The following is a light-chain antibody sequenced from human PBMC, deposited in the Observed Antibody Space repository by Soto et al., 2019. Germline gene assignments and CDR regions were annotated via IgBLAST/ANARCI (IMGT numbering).Light chain of an antibody. V-gene: IGKV3-15*01. CDR1: QSVFSN. CDR3: QQYNSWPQT. Sequence: EIVMTQSPATLSVSPGERATLSCRASQSVFSNLAWYQQEPGQAPRLLISGASTRASGVPARFSGSGSGTEFTLTISSLQSEDFAVYYCQQYNSWPQTFDQGTKVEIK. CDR2: GAS. J-gene: IGKJ1*01.